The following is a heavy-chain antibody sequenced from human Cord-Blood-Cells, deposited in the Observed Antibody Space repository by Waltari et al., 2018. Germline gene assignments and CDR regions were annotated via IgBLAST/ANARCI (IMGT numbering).Heavy chain of an antibody. Sequence: QVQLVESGGGVVQPGRSLRLSCAASGFTFSSYAMHWVRHAPGKGLEWVEVITYDGSNKYYADSVKGRFTISRDNSKNTLYLQMNSLRAEDTAVYYCARDLAAAGTLGYWGQGTLVTVSS. D-gene: IGHD6-13*01. V-gene: IGHV3-30-3*01. CDR1: GFTFSSYA. J-gene: IGHJ4*02. CDR2: ITYDGSNK. CDR3: ARDLAAAGTLGY.